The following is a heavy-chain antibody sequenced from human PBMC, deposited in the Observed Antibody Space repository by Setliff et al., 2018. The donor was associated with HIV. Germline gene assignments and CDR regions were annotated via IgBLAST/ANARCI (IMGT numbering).Heavy chain of an antibody. Sequence: SETLSLTCAVYGGAFNRFYWSWLRQAPEKGLEWIGDINHSGITNYNPSLKSRLSISVDTSKNQFSLNLTSVTAADAAMYFCVSRPGGITRARFDHWGQGTLVTVSS. CDR1: GGAFNRFY. D-gene: IGHD3-16*01. CDR2: INHSGIT. V-gene: IGHV4-34*01. CDR3: VSRPGGITRARFDH. J-gene: IGHJ4*02.